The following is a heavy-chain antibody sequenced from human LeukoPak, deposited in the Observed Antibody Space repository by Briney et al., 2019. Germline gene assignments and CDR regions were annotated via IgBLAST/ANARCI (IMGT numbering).Heavy chain of an antibody. D-gene: IGHD1-14*01. Sequence: GGSMRLSCAASGFTFISYWMHWVRQAPGKGLVWVSRINSDGSSTSYADSVKGRFTISRDNAKNTLYLQMNSLRAEDTAVYYCATGQGHGMDVWGHGTTVTVSS. CDR1: GFTFISYW. V-gene: IGHV3-74*01. CDR3: ATGQGHGMDV. CDR2: INSDGSST. J-gene: IGHJ6*02.